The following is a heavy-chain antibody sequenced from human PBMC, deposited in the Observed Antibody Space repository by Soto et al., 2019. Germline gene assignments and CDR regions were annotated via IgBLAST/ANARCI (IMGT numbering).Heavy chain of an antibody. J-gene: IGHJ1*01. D-gene: IGHD1-26*01. V-gene: IGHV4-59*01. CDR3: ARGVVGASTGFQH. CDR2: ISNSGST. CDR1: GGPISSFH. Sequence: QVQLQESGPGLVKTSETLSLTCTASGGPISSFHWSWVRQPPGKGLEWIGFISNSGSTNYNPSLNSRVTISLDTSKNQFSLKLSSVSAADTAVYYCARGVVGASTGFQHWGQGTLVTVSS.